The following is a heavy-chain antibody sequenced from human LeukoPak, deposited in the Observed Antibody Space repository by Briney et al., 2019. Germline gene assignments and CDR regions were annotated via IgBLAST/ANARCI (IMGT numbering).Heavy chain of an antibody. V-gene: IGHV4-4*07. CDR2: IYTSGST. J-gene: IGHJ5*02. CDR1: GGSISSYY. Sequence: SETLSLTCTVSGGSISSYYWSWIRQPAGKGLEWIGRIYTSGSTNYNPSLKSRVTMSVDTSTNQFSLKLSSVTAADTAVYYCARDPRYCSSTSCYNWFDPWGQGTLVTVSS. D-gene: IGHD2-2*01. CDR3: ARDPRYCSSTSCYNWFDP.